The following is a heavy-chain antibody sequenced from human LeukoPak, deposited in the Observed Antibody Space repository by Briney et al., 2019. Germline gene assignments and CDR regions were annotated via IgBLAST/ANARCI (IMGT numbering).Heavy chain of an antibody. Sequence: SETLSLTCTVSGGSISSYYRSWIRQPAGKGLEWIGRIYTSGSTNYNPSLKSRVTMSVDTSKNQFSLKLSSVTAADTAVYYCARDILSPYDFRSGSHFDYWGQGALVTVSS. CDR1: GGSISSYY. CDR3: ARDILSPYDFRSGSHFDY. V-gene: IGHV4-4*07. D-gene: IGHD3-3*01. J-gene: IGHJ4*02. CDR2: IYTSGST.